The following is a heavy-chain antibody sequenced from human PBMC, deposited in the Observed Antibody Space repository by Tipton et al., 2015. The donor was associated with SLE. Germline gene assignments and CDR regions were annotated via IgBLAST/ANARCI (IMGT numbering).Heavy chain of an antibody. CDR3: ARGQCTSCYYYYMDV. J-gene: IGHJ6*03. V-gene: IGHV4-39*07. CDR2: IFYSGTT. CDR1: GDSISSSSYY. Sequence: LSLTCTVSGDSISSSSYYWGWTRQPPGKGLESIGTIFYSGTTYYNPSLKSRVTMSVDTSKNQFSLKLSSVTAADTAVYYCARGQCTSCYYYYMDVWGKGTTVTVSS. D-gene: IGHD2-2*01.